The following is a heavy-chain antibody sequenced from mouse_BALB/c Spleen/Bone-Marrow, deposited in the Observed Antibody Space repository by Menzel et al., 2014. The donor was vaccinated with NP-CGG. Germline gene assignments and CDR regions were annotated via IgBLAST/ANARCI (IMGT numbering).Heavy chain of an antibody. Sequence: EVQLQQSGAELVKPGASVKLSCTASGFNFTDTYMHWVKQRPEQGLEWIGRIDPANGNTKYDPKFQGKATITADTSSNTAYLQLSSLTSEDTAVYYCASYYYGSITFAYWGQGTLVTVSA. J-gene: IGHJ3*01. D-gene: IGHD1-1*01. CDR1: GFNFTDTY. CDR3: ASYYYGSITFAY. V-gene: IGHV14-3*02. CDR2: IDPANGNT.